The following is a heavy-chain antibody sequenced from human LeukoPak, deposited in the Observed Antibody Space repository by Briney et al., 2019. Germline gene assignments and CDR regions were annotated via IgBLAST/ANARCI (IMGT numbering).Heavy chain of an antibody. V-gene: IGHV4-61*01. CDR3: ARGSRGYSYG. Sequence: SETLSLTCTVSGASVSSGSYYWSWIRQPPGKGLEWIGYIYYSGSTNYNPSLKSRVTISVDTSKNQFSLKLSSVTAADTAVYYCARGSRGYSYGWGQGTLVTVSS. CDR1: GASVSSGSYY. J-gene: IGHJ4*02. D-gene: IGHD5-18*01. CDR2: IYYSGST.